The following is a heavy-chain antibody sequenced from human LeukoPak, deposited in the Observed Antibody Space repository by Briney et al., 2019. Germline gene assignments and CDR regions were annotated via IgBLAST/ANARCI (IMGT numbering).Heavy chain of an antibody. V-gene: IGHV4-39*01. D-gene: IGHD3-10*01. CDR1: GGSISSSGYY. CDR3: ARHREGYYGSGSYYSFDP. Sequence: SEILSLTCTVSGGSISSSGYYWGWIRQPPGKGLEWIGSIYYSGSTYYNPSLKSRVTISVDTSKNQFFLKLSSVTAADTAVYYCARHREGYYGSGSYYSFDPWGQGTLVTVSS. J-gene: IGHJ5*02. CDR2: IYYSGST.